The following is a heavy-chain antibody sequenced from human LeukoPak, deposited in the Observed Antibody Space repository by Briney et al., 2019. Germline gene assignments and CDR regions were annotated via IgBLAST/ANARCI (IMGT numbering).Heavy chain of an antibody. V-gene: IGHV4-39*01. Sequence: SETLSLTCTVSGGSISSNSYYWAWIRQPPGKGLEWIGTIYYSGNTYYNPSLKSRVTISIDTSKNQFSLKLSSVTAADTAVYYSSRLAYYNYYMDVWGEGTTVAVSS. CDR2: IYYSGNT. CDR3: SRLAYYNYYMDV. J-gene: IGHJ6*03. CDR1: GGSISSNSYY.